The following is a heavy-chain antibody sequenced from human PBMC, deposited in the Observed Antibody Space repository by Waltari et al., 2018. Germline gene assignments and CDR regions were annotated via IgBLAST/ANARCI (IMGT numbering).Heavy chain of an antibody. Sequence: EVQLVESGGVVVQPGGSLRLSCAASGFTFDDYTMHWVRQAPGKGLEWVSLISWDGGRTYYADSVKGRFTISRYNSKNSLYLQMNSLRTEDTALYYCAKGGWGSSQLNWFDPWGQGTLVTVSS. V-gene: IGHV3-43*01. CDR1: GFTFDDYT. CDR3: AKGGWGSSQLNWFDP. J-gene: IGHJ5*02. D-gene: IGHD6-6*01. CDR2: ISWDGGRT.